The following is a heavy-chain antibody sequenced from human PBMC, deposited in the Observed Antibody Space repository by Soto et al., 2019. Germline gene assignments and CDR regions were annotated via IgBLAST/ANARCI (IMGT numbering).Heavy chain of an antibody. CDR2: ISAYTGNT. D-gene: IGHD6-13*01. V-gene: IGHV1-18*04. CDR3: ERDLQQLAVSYGMDV. CDR1: GETFTSSG. J-gene: IGHJ6*02. Sequence: SAEVCCKAPGETFTSSGISWARHATGQGPEWMGWISAYTGNTNYAQKLQGRVSMTTDTSTSTAYMELRGLRSDDTAVYYCERDLQQLAVSYGMDVGGQGSTVTVSS.